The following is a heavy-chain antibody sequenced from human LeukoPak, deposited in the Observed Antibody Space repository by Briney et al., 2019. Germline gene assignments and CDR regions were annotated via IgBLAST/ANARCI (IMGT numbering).Heavy chain of an antibody. CDR1: GFTFSSYW. Sequence: GGSLRLSCAASGFTFSSYWMHWVRQAPGKGLVWVSRIKSDGKTNYADSVMGRFTISRDNAKNTVSLQMNSLRAEDTGVYYCARAPSEIGGYYPEYFRHWGQGTLVTVSS. J-gene: IGHJ1*01. D-gene: IGHD3-22*01. V-gene: IGHV3-74*01. CDR3: ARAPSEIGGYYPEYFRH. CDR2: IKSDGKT.